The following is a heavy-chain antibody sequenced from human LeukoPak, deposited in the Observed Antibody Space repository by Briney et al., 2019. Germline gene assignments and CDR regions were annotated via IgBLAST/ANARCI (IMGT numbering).Heavy chain of an antibody. CDR2: ISGSGGST. J-gene: IGHJ4*02. CDR1: GFTFSSYA. Sequence: GGSLRLSCAASGFTFSSYAMSWVRQAPGKGLEWVSAISGSGGSTYYADSVKGRFTISRDNSKNTLYLQMNSLRAEDTAVYYCAKDRGCSSTSCPDGTDFDYWGQGTLVTVSS. D-gene: IGHD2-2*01. CDR3: AKDRGCSSTSCPDGTDFDY. V-gene: IGHV3-23*01.